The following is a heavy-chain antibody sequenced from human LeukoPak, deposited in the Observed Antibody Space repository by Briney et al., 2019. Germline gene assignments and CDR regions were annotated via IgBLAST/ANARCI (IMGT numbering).Heavy chain of an antibody. D-gene: IGHD3-22*01. Sequence: GRSLRLSCAASGFTFSSYAMHWVRQAPGKGLEWLAVISYDGSNKYYADSVKGRFTISRDNSKNTLYPQMNSLRAEDTAVYYCARDPSRGTMINWFDPWGQGTLVTVSS. CDR3: ARDPSRGTMINWFDP. J-gene: IGHJ5*02. CDR1: GFTFSSYA. V-gene: IGHV3-30-3*01. CDR2: ISYDGSNK.